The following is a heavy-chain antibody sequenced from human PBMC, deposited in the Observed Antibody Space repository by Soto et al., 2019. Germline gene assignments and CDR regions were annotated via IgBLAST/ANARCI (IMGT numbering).Heavy chain of an antibody. V-gene: IGHV4-39*01. Sequence: QLQLQESGPGLVKPSETLSLTCTVSGGSISSSGHFWGWIRQPPGKGLEWIGTIFYTGSAYYNPSFQSRVAISVDTSQDQFSLQLSAVTAADTAVYYCARIVSTTPHFHYYLDVWGKGTTGTVSS. CDR2: IFYTGSA. CDR1: GGSISSSGHF. D-gene: IGHD5-12*01. CDR3: ARIVSTTPHFHYYLDV. J-gene: IGHJ6*03.